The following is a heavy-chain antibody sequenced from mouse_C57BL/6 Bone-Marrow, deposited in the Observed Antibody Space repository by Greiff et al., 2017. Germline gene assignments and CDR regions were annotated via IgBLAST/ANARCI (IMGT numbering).Heavy chain of an antibody. CDR3: TTLDGYPAWFAY. Sequence: EVQLQQSGAELVRPGASVKLSCTASGFNIKDDYMHWVKQRPEQGLEWIGWIDPGNGDTEYASKFQGKATITADTSSNTAYLQLSSLTSEDTAVYYCTTLDGYPAWFAYWGQGTLVTVSA. CDR1: GFNIKDDY. CDR2: IDPGNGDT. D-gene: IGHD2-3*01. V-gene: IGHV14-4*01. J-gene: IGHJ3*01.